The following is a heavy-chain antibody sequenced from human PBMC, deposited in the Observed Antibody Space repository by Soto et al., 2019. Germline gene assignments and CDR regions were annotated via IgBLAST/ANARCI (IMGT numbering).Heavy chain of an antibody. CDR2: ISGSGGST. CDR3: VTISSAVD. J-gene: IGHJ4*02. CDR1: GCSFSSYA. D-gene: IGHD6-25*01. Sequence: PVGSLRRSCAVSGCSFSSYAMSWVRHSLRKGLEWVSAISGSGGSTYYADSVKGRFTISRDNYKNTLYLHMNSLRAEATAVYYCVTISSAVDWRQGTLVTGSA. V-gene: IGHV3-23*01.